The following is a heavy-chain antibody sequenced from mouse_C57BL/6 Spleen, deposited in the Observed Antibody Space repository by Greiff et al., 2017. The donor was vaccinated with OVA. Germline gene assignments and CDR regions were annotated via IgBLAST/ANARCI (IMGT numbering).Heavy chain of an antibody. CDR1: GYTFTSYW. D-gene: IGHD1-1*01. V-gene: IGHV1-55*01. J-gene: IGHJ4*01. CDR3: ARKWHTVVNYYAMDY. CDR2: IYPGSGST. Sequence: QVQLQQSGAELVKPGASVKMSCKASGYTFTSYWITWVKQRPGQGLEWIGDIYPGSGSTNYNEKFKSKATLTVDTSSSTAYMQLSSLTSEDSAVYYCARKWHTVVNYYAMDYWGQGTSVTVSS.